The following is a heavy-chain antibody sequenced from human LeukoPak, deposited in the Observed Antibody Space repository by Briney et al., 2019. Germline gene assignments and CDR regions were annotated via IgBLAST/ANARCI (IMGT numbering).Heavy chain of an antibody. Sequence: SETLSLTCTVSGGSISSGSFYWGWIRQPPGKGLEWIGNIYFSGTTYYNPSLKSRVTISVDTSKNQVSLRLTSVTAADTAVYFCARHRPLEVVTNAFDIWGQGTTVTVSS. V-gene: IGHV4-39*01. CDR3: ARHRPLEVVTNAFDI. CDR1: GGSISSGSFY. CDR2: IYFSGTT. D-gene: IGHD3-22*01. J-gene: IGHJ3*02.